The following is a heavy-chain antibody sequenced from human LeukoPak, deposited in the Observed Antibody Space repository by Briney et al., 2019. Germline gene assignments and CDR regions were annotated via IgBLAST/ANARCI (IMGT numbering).Heavy chain of an antibody. CDR2: INWNGGST. Sequence: GGSLRLSCAASGFTFDDYGTSWVRQAPGKGLEWVSGINWNGGSTGYADSVKGRFTISRDNAKNSLYLQMNSLRAEDTALYHCARGLQLWYDAFDIWGQGTMVTVSS. V-gene: IGHV3-20*01. J-gene: IGHJ3*02. CDR1: GFTFDDYG. D-gene: IGHD5-18*01. CDR3: ARGLQLWYDAFDI.